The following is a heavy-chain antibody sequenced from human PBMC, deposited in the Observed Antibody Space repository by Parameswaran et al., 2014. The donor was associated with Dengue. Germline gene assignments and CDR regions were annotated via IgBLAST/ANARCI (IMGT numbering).Heavy chain of an antibody. D-gene: IGHD5-18*01. CDR1: GFTFSSYE. V-gene: IGHV3-48*03. CDR2: ISSSGSTI. CDR3: ARDLVDTAPYDAFDI. J-gene: IGHJ3*02. Sequence: GGSLRLSCAASGFTFSSYEMNWVRQAPGKGLEWVSYISSSGSTIYYADSVKGRFTISRDNAKNSLYLQMNSLRAEDTAVYYCARDLVDTAPYDAFDIWGQGTMVTVS.